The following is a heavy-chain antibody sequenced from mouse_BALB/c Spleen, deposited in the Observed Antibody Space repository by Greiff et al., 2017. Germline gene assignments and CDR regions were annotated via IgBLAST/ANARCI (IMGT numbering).Heavy chain of an antibody. D-gene: IGHD4-1*01. CDR3: ATWDGFAY. V-gene: IGHV14-1*02. CDR1: GFNIKDYY. Sequence: EVMLVESGAELVRPGALVKLSCKASGFNIKDYYMHWVKQRPEQGLEWIGWIDPENGNTIYDPKFQGKASITADTSSNTAYLQLSSLTSEDTAVYYCATWDGFAYWGQGTLVTVSA. CDR2: IDPENGNT. J-gene: IGHJ3*01.